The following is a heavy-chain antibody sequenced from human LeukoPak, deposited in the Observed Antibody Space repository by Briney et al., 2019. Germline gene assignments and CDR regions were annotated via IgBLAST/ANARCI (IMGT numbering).Heavy chain of an antibody. J-gene: IGHJ4*02. Sequence: GGSLRLSCAASGFTFSSYAMSWVRQAPGKGLEWVSAISGSGGSTYYADSVKGRFTISRDNSKNTLYLQMNSLRAEDTAVYYCATDALIPAAMLGIFDYWGQGTLVTVSS. CDR2: ISGSGGST. CDR3: ATDALIPAAMLGIFDY. V-gene: IGHV3-23*01. CDR1: GFTFSSYA. D-gene: IGHD2-2*01.